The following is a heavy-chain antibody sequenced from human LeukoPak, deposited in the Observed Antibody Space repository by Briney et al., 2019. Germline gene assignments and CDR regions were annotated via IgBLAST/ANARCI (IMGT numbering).Heavy chain of an antibody. CDR3: ARPLRFGEALGGVDY. CDR1: GYSFTSYW. Sequence: GESLKISCKGSGYSFTSYWIGWVRQMPGKGLEWMGIIYPGDSDTRYSPSFQGQVTISADKSISTAYLQWSSLKASDTAMYYCARPLRFGEALGGVDYWGQGTLVTVSS. CDR2: IYPGDSDT. J-gene: IGHJ4*02. D-gene: IGHD3-10*01. V-gene: IGHV5-51*01.